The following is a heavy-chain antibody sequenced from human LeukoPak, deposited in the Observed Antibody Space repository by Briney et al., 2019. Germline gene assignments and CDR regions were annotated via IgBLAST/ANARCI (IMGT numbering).Heavy chain of an antibody. Sequence: ASVKVSCKASGYTFTGYYMHWVRQAPGQGLEWMGWIDPNSGGTNYAQKFQGSVTMSRDSSISTAYMELSRLRSNDTAVYYCAREWIRYCSGGSCYRGGNWFDPWGQGTLVTVSS. J-gene: IGHJ5*02. CDR2: IDPNSGGT. CDR1: GYTFTGYY. V-gene: IGHV1-2*02. CDR3: AREWIRYCSGGSCYRGGNWFDP. D-gene: IGHD2-15*01.